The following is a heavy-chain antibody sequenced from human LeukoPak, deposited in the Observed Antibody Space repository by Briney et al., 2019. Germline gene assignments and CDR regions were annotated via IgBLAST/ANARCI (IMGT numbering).Heavy chain of an antibody. CDR1: GYTFTSYD. CDR3: ARVIPWDGYNPYYFDY. V-gene: IGHV1-8*03. Sequence: ASVKVSCKASGYTFTSYDINWVRQATGQGLEWMGWMNRNSGNTGCAQKFQGRVTITKNTSISTDYMELSSLRSEDTAVYYCARVIPWDGYNPYYFDYWGQGTLVTVSS. CDR2: MNRNSGNT. J-gene: IGHJ4*02. D-gene: IGHD5-24*01.